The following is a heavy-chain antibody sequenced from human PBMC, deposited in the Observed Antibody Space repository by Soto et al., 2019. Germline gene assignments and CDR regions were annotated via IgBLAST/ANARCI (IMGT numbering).Heavy chain of an antibody. V-gene: IGHV4-34*01. Sequence: PSETLSLTCAVYGGSFSGYYWSWIRQPPGKGLEWIGEINHSGSTNYNPSLKSRVTISVDTSKNQFSLKLSSVTAADTAVYYCARGRRGQQTRRFDYWGQGTLVTVSS. CDR3: ARGRRGQQTRRFDY. CDR2: INHSGST. J-gene: IGHJ4*02. CDR1: GGSFSGYY. D-gene: IGHD6-13*01.